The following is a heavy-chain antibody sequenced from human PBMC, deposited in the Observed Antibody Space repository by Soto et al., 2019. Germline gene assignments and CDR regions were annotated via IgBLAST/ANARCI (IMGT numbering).Heavy chain of an antibody. Sequence: QVQLVQSGAEVKKPGASVKVSCKASGYTFTGYYMHWVRQAPGQGLEWMGWINPNSGGTNYAQKFRGRVTMTRDTSISTAYMELSRLRSDDTAVYYCARGLERRYYYYGMDVWGQGTTVTVSS. CDR1: GYTFTGYY. J-gene: IGHJ6*02. CDR2: INPNSGGT. V-gene: IGHV1-2*02. D-gene: IGHD1-1*01. CDR3: ARGLERRYYYYGMDV.